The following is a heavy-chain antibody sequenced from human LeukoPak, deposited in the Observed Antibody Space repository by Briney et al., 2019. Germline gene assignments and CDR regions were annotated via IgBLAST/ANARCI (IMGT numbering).Heavy chain of an antibody. D-gene: IGHD4-11*01. J-gene: IGHJ6*02. Sequence: AGGSLRLSCAASGFTSDTYAMHWVRQAPGKGLEWVSLISGDGGSTYYADSVKGRFTVSRDNSKNSLYLQMNSLRTEDTAFYYCAKGYSNYVAFYYYAMDVWGQGTAVTVS. V-gene: IGHV3-43*02. CDR3: AKGYSNYVAFYYYAMDV. CDR2: ISGDGGST. CDR1: GFTSDTYA.